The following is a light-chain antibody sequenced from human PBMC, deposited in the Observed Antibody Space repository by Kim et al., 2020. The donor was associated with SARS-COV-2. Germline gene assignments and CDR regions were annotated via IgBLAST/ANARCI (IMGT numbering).Light chain of an antibody. V-gene: IGLV3-19*01. CDR1: SLRRYY. J-gene: IGLJ1*01. CDR3: NSRDSSGNHYV. CDR2: GGN. Sequence: SSELTQDPAVSVALGQTVRITCQGDSLRRYYASWYQQKAGQAPVLVIYGGNNRPSGIPDRFSGSSSGNTASLTITGAQAADEADYYFNSRDSSGNHYVFG.